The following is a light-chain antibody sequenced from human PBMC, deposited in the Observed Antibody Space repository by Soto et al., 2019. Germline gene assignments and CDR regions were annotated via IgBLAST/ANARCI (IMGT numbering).Light chain of an antibody. CDR1: SSNIGSNY. Sequence: QSVLTQPPSASGTPVQRVTISCSGSSSNIGSNYVYWYQLLPGTAPKLLIYRNNQRPSGVPDRFSGSTSGTSAALDISGPRSEYEADYYCAAWDDRLSGGVFGGGTKVNVL. CDR3: AAWDDRLSGGV. J-gene: IGLJ3*02. V-gene: IGLV1-47*01. CDR2: RNN.